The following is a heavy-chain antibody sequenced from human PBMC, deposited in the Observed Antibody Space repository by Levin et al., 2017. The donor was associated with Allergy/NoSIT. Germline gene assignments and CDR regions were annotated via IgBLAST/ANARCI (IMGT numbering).Heavy chain of an antibody. V-gene: IGHV4-59*01. CDR3: ARGGGWDLGSFDV. Sequence: SQTLSLTCTVSGGSLSSYYWSWIRQSPEKGLEWIAYIFHTGSTSYNPSLKSRVTISIDTSKNQFSLKMNSVTAADTAVYYCARGGGWDLGSFDVWGQGTLVTVSA. CDR2: IFHTGST. D-gene: IGHD1-26*01. J-gene: IGHJ3*01. CDR1: GGSLSSYY.